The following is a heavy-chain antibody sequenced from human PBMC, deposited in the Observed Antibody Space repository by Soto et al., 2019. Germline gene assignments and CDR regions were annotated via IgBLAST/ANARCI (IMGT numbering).Heavy chain of an antibody. D-gene: IGHD2-15*01. CDR3: ASVDVVAPTRYYYYHYRRDV. CDR1: GYTFTSYD. Sequence: VSSVKVSCKASGYTFTSYDINWVRQATGQGLEWMGWMNPNSGNTGYAQKFQGRVAMTRNTSISTAYMELSSLRSEDTAVYYCASVDVVAPTRYYYYHYRRDVWGQCTKVTVPS. CDR2: MNPNSGNT. J-gene: IGHJ6*02. V-gene: IGHV1-8*01.